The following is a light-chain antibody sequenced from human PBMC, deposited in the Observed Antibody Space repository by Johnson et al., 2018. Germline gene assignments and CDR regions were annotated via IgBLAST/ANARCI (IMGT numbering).Light chain of an antibody. CDR2: ENN. Sequence: QSVLTQPPSVSAAPGQKVTISCSGSSSNIGNNYVSWYQQLPGTAPKLLIYENNKRPSGIPDRFSGSKSGTSATLGITGLQTGDEADYYCGTWDSSLSAGNVFVPGTKFTVL. CDR3: GTWDSSLSAGNV. V-gene: IGLV1-51*02. CDR1: SSNIGNNY. J-gene: IGLJ1*01.